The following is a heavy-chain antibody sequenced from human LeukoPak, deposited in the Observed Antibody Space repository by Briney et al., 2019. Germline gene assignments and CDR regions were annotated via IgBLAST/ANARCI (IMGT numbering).Heavy chain of an antibody. CDR3: AKDYYDFWSGGYYYYYGMDV. CDR2: ISYDGGNK. D-gene: IGHD3-3*01. Sequence: GGSLRLSCAASGFTFSSYVMHWVRQAPGKGLEGVAVISYDGGNKYYADSVKGRFTISRDNSKNTLYLQMNSLRSDDTAVYYCAKDYYDFWSGGYYYYYGMDVWGQGTTVTVSS. J-gene: IGHJ6*02. CDR1: GFTFSSYV. V-gene: IGHV3-30*18.